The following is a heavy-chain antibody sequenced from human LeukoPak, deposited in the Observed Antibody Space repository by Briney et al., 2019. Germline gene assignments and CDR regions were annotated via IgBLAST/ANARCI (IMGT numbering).Heavy chain of an antibody. CDR1: GASSGDDY. J-gene: IGHJ4*02. CDR2: ISHSGGT. D-gene: IGHD3-22*01. CDR3: ARGLQSNGYPFDY. Sequence: GASSGDDYWGWSSQPPGKGQEWIGEISHSGGTNYNPSLKSRITMSMDTSKNQCSLKLNSVTAADTAVYYCARGLQSNGYPFDYWGQGSLVTVSS. V-gene: IGHV4-34*01.